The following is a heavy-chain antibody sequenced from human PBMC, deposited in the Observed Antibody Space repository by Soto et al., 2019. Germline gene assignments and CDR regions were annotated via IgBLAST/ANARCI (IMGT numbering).Heavy chain of an antibody. V-gene: IGHV1-69*08. CDR1: GGRFTSYI. J-gene: IGHJ6*03. CDR2: SIPIQGTA. D-gene: IGHD3-3*01. Sequence: QVQLVQSGAEVKKPGSSVKVSCEASGGRFTSYIFTWVRQAPGQGLEWMGRSIPIQGTADYALKFQDRVTMPADKSTNTVHMEMRSLRPDDTAVYYCAKSLVFLDHGYMDVWGKGTTVTVSS. CDR3: AKSLVFLDHGYMDV.